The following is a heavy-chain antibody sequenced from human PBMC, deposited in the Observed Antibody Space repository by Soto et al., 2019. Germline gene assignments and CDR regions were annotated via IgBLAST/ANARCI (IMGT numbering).Heavy chain of an antibody. V-gene: IGHV3-48*01. D-gene: IGHD3-3*01. CDR1: GFTFSSYS. CDR3: ARIGFYDFWSGYESPMDV. J-gene: IGHJ6*03. Sequence: EVQLVESGGGLVQPGGSLRLSCAASGFTFSSYSMNWVRQAPGKGLEWVSFISSSGTTIYYADSVKGRFTIPRDNAKNSLYLQMNSLRAEDTAVYYCARIGFYDFWSGYESPMDVWGKGTTVTVSS. CDR2: ISSSGTTI.